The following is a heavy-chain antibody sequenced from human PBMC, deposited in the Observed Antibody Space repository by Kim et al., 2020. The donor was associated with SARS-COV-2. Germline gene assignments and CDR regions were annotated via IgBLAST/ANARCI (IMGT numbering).Heavy chain of an antibody. J-gene: IGHJ4*02. CDR3: ARTGEGYYFDS. D-gene: IGHD7-27*01. CDR2: ST. Sequence: STHDNPPRTSRVTMSMDTSKNQLSLKLRSVTAADTAVYYCARTGEGYYFDSWGQGTLVTVSS. V-gene: IGHV4-4*07.